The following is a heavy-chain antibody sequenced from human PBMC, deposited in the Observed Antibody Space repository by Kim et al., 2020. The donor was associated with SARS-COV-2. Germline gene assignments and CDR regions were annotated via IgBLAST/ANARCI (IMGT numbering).Heavy chain of an antibody. D-gene: IGHD2-15*01. CDR1: GGSISSGSYY. V-gene: IGHV4-30-4*01. CDR2: VYYSGST. CDR3: ARDQSDTVGCSVAFDI. Sequence: SETLSLTCTVSGGSISSGSYYWGWIRQPPGKGLEWIGSVYYSGSTYYNPSLKSRVTISVDTSKNQFSLKLSSVTAADTAVYYCARDQSDTVGCSVAFDI. J-gene: IGHJ3*02.